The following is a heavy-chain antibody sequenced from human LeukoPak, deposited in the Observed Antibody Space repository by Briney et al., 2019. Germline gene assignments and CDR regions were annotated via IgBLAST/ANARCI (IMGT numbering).Heavy chain of an antibody. J-gene: IGHJ4*02. CDR3: ARYVPVKTGPTKSSFDY. Sequence: GSLRLSCAASGFTFSSYAMSWVRQAPGKGLEWIGEINQSGHTNCDPSLKSRVTMSIDTSKSQFSLKLSSVTAADTAVYFCARYVPVKTGPTKSSFDYWGQGTLVTVSS. CDR2: INQSGHT. V-gene: IGHV4-34*01. CDR1: GFTFSSYA. D-gene: IGHD1-1*01.